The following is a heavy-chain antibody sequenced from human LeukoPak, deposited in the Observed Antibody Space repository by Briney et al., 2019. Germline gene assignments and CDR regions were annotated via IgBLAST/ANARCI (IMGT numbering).Heavy chain of an antibody. Sequence: SGPTLVKPXQTLTLTCTFSGFSLSTSGVGVGWIRQPPGKALEWLALIYWDDDKRYSPSLKSRLTITKDTSKNQVVLTMTNMDPVDTATYYCAHLYYYDSRGYYPFDYWGQGTLVTVSS. CDR2: IYWDDDK. D-gene: IGHD3-22*01. CDR1: GFSLSTSGVG. V-gene: IGHV2-5*02. CDR3: AHLYYYDSRGYYPFDY. J-gene: IGHJ4*02.